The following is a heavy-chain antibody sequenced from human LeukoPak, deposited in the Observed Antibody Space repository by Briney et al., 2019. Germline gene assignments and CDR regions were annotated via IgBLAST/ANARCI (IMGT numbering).Heavy chain of an antibody. Sequence: GRCLRLSCAASGFTFRSYAMHWVRQAPGTGLGWGAVISYDGSDKYYADSVKGRFTISRDNSKNTLYLQMNSLRAEDTAVYHCARHGGGSGWSYYYYGIDVWGQGTTVTVSS. V-gene: IGHV3-30*04. CDR2: ISYDGSDK. CDR1: GFTFRSYA. J-gene: IGHJ6*02. CDR3: ARHGGGSGWSYYYYGIDV. D-gene: IGHD6-19*01.